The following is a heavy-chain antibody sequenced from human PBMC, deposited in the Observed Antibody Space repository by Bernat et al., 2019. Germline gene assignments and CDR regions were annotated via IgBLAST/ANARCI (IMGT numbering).Heavy chain of an antibody. J-gene: IGHJ3*02. CDR1: GYTFTGYY. Sequence: QVQLVQSGAEVKKPGASVKVSCRASGYTFTGYYMHWVRQAPGQGLEWMGRINPNSGGTNYAQKFQGRVTMTRDTSISTAYMELSRLRSDDTVVYYCARGDYDILTGYGDDAFDIWGQGTMVTVSS. CDR3: ARGDYDILTGYGDDAFDI. D-gene: IGHD3-9*01. V-gene: IGHV1-2*05. CDR2: INPNSGGT.